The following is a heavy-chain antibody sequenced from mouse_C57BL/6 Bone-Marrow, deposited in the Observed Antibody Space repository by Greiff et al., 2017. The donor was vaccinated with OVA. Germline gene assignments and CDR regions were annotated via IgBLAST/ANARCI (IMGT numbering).Heavy chain of an antibody. J-gene: IGHJ3*01. Sequence: VQLQQPGAELVKPGASVKMSCKASGYTFTSYWITWVKQRPGQGLEWIGDIYPGSGSTNYNEKFKSKATLTVDTSSSTAYMQLSSLTSEDSAVYYCARSGGSSPWFAYWGQWTLVTVSA. V-gene: IGHV1-55*01. D-gene: IGHD1-1*01. CDR1: GYTFTSYW. CDR3: ARSGGSSPWFAY. CDR2: IYPGSGST.